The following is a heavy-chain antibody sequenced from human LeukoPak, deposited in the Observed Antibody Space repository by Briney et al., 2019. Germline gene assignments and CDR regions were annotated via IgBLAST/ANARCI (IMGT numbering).Heavy chain of an antibody. CDR3: ARGTLNWNDGGAYLYHYGLDV. D-gene: IGHD1-20*01. CDR2: IIPMFGTA. V-gene: IGHV1-69*01. J-gene: IGHJ6*02. Sequence: SVKVSCKASGGTFRSHAINWVRQAPGQGLEWMEGIIPMFGTANYAQNFQGRVTITADDSTTTAYMQLSGLRSDDAAVYYCARGTLNWNDGGAYLYHYGLDVWGQGTTVSVSS. CDR1: GGTFRSHA.